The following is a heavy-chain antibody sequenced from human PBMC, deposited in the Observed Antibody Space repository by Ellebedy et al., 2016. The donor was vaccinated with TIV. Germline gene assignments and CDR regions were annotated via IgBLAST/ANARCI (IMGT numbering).Heavy chain of an antibody. CDR2: INHSGST. CDR3: ARGPFDY. Sequence: SETLSLXCAVYGGSFSGYYWSWIRQPPGKGLEWIGEINHSGSTNYNPSLKSRVTISVDTSKNQFSLKLSSVTAADTAVYYCARGPFDYWGQGTLVTVPS. CDR1: GGSFSGYY. V-gene: IGHV4-34*01. J-gene: IGHJ4*02.